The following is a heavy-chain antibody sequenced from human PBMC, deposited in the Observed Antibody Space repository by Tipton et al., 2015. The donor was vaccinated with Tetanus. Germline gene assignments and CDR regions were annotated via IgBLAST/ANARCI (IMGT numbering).Heavy chain of an antibody. Sequence: QMQLVQSGAEVKKPGASVKVSCKASGYTFTSYGISWVRRAPGQGLEWMGWISAYNGNTNYAQKLQGRVTMTTDTSTSPAYMELGGLGFDDPAVYFCAGDKLGLPLYFYYFSGMDVWGQGTTVTVSS. CDR1: GYTFTSYG. V-gene: IGHV1-18*01. D-gene: IGHD1-7*01. J-gene: IGHJ6*02. CDR2: ISAYNGNT. CDR3: AGDKLGLPLYFYYFSGMDV.